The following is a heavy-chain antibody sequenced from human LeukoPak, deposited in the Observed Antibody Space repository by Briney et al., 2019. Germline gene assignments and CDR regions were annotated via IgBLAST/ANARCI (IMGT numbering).Heavy chain of an antibody. D-gene: IGHD2/OR15-2a*01. V-gene: IGHV1-46*01. CDR1: GYTFTNYY. CDR2: INPSGGST. Sequence: GASVKVSCKASGYTFTNYYMHWVRQAPGQGLEWMGIINPSGGSTKYAQKFQGRVTMTRDMSTSTVYMELSSLRSEDTAMYYCEIVSDTGINYFDYWGQGTLVTVSS. J-gene: IGHJ4*02. CDR3: EIVSDTGINYFDY.